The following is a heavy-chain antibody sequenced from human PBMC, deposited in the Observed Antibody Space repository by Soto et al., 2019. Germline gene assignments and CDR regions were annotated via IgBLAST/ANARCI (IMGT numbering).Heavy chain of an antibody. CDR1: GVTFSSYA. CDR2: IIPIFGTA. V-gene: IGHV1-69*13. CDR3: ATPYDSSGYYSE. J-gene: IGHJ4*02. Sequence: GASVKVSCKASGVTFSSYAISWVRQAPGQGLEWMGGIIPIFGTANYAQKFQGRVTITADESTSTAYMELSSLRSEDTAVYYCATPYDSSGYYSEWGQGTLVTVSS. D-gene: IGHD3-22*01.